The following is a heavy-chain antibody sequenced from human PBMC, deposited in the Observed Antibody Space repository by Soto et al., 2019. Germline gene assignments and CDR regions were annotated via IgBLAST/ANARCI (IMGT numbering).Heavy chain of an antibody. J-gene: IGHJ4*02. D-gene: IGHD3-22*01. CDR3: ARGYDSSGYYSPILDY. CDR1: GESLSGYY. CDR2: ISHSGSI. V-gene: IGHV4-34*02. Sequence: QVQLRQWGPGLLKPSGTLSLTCGVYGESLSGYYLTWIRQPPGQGLEWLGEISHSGSINYNPSLQFLLTISVDTSRNQFSMKMASVTDADTALYFCARGYDSSGYYSPILDYWGQGILVTVSS.